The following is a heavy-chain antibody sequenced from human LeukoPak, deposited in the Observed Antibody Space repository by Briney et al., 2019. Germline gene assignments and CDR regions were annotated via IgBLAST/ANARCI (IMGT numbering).Heavy chain of an antibody. J-gene: IGHJ1*01. D-gene: IGHD3-22*01. Sequence: AGSLRLSCAASGFTFSSYSMNWVRQAPGKGLEWVSSISSSSSYIYYADSVKGRFTISRDNAKNSLYLQMNSLRAEDTAVYYCAREWLYYYDSSGYYYGSEYFQHWGQGTPVTVSS. CDR3: AREWLYYYDSSGYYYGSEYFQH. V-gene: IGHV3-21*01. CDR2: ISSSSSYI. CDR1: GFTFSSYS.